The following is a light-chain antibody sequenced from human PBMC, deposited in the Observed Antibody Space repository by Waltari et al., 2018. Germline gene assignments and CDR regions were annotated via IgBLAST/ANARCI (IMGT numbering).Light chain of an antibody. J-gene: IGLJ3*02. V-gene: IGLV2-11*01. CDR1: SSDVGGYNY. CDR2: DVS. CDR3: CSYAGSFLNWV. Sequence: QSALTQPRSVSGSPGQSVTISCTGTSSDVGGYNYVSWYQQHPGKAPKLMIYDVSKRPSGVRDRCSGSKSGNTASLTISGLQAEDEADYYCCSYAGSFLNWVFGGGTKLTVL.